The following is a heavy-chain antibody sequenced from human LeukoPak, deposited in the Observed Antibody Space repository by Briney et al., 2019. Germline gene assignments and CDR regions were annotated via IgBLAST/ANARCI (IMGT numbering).Heavy chain of an antibody. V-gene: IGHV3-30*02. Sequence: PGGSLRLSCAASGFTFSSYGMHWVRQAPGKGLEWVAFIRYDGSNKYYADSVKGRFTISRDNAKNSLYLQMNSLRAEVTAVYYCARDLKRYGSGSQTGYWGQGTLVTVSS. J-gene: IGHJ4*02. CDR3: ARDLKRYGSGSQTGY. D-gene: IGHD3-10*01. CDR1: GFTFSSYG. CDR2: IRYDGSNK.